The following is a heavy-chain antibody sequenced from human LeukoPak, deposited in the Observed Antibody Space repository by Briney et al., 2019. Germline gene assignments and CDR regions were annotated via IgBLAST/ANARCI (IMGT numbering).Heavy chain of an antibody. Sequence: GGSLRLSCAASGFTFSGYAMHWVRQAPGKGLEWVAVISYDGSNKYYADSVKGRFTISRDNSKNTLYLQMNSLRAEDTAVYYCARDRGQSMDVWGQGTTVTVSS. CDR1: GFTFSGYA. V-gene: IGHV3-30-3*01. CDR3: ARDRGQSMDV. J-gene: IGHJ6*02. CDR2: ISYDGSNK.